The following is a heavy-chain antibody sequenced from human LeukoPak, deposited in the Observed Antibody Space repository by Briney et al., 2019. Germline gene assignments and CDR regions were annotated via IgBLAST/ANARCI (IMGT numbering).Heavy chain of an antibody. CDR3: ARESHYYDSSGFYAFDI. CDR1: GFTFSNAW. Sequence: GGSLRLSCAASGFTFSNAWMSWVRQAPGKGLEWVANIKQDGSEKYYVDSVKGRFTISRDNAKNSLYLQMNSLRAEDTAVYYCARESHYYDSSGFYAFDIWGQGTMVTVSS. D-gene: IGHD3-22*01. V-gene: IGHV3-7*01. J-gene: IGHJ3*02. CDR2: IKQDGSEK.